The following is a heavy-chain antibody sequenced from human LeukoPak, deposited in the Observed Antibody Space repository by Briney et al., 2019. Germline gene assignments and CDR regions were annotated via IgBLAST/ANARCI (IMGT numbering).Heavy chain of an antibody. V-gene: IGHV1-18*01. CDR3: ARTFRYFGSGSYYSGRSFYYGMDV. Sequence: ASVKVSCKASGYGFTDYGLTWVRQAPGQGLEWMGWISAYNGNTNYAQKLQGRVTMTTDTSTSTAHMELRSLRSDDTAVYYCARTFRYFGSGSYYSGRSFYYGMDVWGQGTTVTVSS. J-gene: IGHJ6*02. D-gene: IGHD3-10*01. CDR1: GYGFTDYG. CDR2: ISAYNGNT.